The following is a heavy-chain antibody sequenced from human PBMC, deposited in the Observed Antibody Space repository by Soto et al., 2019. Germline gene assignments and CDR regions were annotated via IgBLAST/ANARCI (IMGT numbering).Heavy chain of an antibody. CDR2: ISGSGAST. CDR1: GFTFSNYA. Sequence: GGSLRLSCAASGFTFSNYAMSWVRQAPGKGLEWVSAISGSGASTYYADSVKGRFTISRDNSGNTLYLQMNGLRAEDTALYYCAKVHYFDTSGPRDYWGQGTLVTVSS. D-gene: IGHD3-22*01. CDR3: AKVHYFDTSGPRDY. V-gene: IGHV3-23*01. J-gene: IGHJ4*02.